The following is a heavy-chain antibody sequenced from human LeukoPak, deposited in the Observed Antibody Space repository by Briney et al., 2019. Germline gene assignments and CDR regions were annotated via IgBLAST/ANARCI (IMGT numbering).Heavy chain of an antibody. J-gene: IGHJ6*03. Sequence: SETLSLTCAVYGGSFSGYYWSWIRQPPGKGLEWIGEINHSGSNNYNPSLKSRVTISVDTSKNQFSLKLSSVTAADTAVYYCAREVVARYYYYYYMDVWGKGTTVTVSS. CDR3: AREVVARYYYYYYMDV. CDR2: INHSGSN. V-gene: IGHV4-34*01. CDR1: GGSFSGYY. D-gene: IGHD2-15*01.